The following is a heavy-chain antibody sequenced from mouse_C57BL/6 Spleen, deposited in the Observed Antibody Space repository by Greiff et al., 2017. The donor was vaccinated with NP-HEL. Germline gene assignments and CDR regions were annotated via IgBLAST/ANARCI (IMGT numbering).Heavy chain of an antibody. CDR3: ARDLLLDY. D-gene: IGHD1-1*01. V-gene: IGHV5-16*01. Sequence: EVKVVESEGGLVQPGSSMKLSCTASGFTFSDYYMAWVRQVPEKGLEWVANINYDGSSTYYLDSLKSRFIISRDNAKNILYLQMSSLKSEDTATYYCARDLLLDYWGQGTTLTVSS. J-gene: IGHJ2*01. CDR1: GFTFSDYY. CDR2: INYDGSST.